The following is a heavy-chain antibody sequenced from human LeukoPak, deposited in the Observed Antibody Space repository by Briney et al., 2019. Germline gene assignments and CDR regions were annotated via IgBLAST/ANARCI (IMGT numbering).Heavy chain of an antibody. V-gene: IGHV3-20*04. CDR3: ARGPYFDSSGYYWHYMDV. CDR2: INWSGTCT. Sequence: GGSLRLSCAASGFRFDDYGMSWVRQAPGKGLEWVSGINWSGTCTGYADSVRGRITISRDNAKNSLYLQMNSLRAEDTALYYCARGPYFDSSGYYWHYMDVWGKGTTVTVSS. D-gene: IGHD3-22*01. J-gene: IGHJ6*03. CDR1: GFRFDDYG.